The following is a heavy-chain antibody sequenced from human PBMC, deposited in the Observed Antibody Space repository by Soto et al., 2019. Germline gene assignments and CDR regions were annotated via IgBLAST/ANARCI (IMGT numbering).Heavy chain of an antibody. J-gene: IGHJ6*02. V-gene: IGHV3-21*01. Sequence: GGSLRLSCAASGFTFDDYAMHWVRQAPGKGLEWVSSISSSSSYIYYADSVKGRFTISRDNAKNSLYLQMNSLRAEDTAVYYCARASGELQLYYYYGMDVWGQGTTVTVSS. CDR2: ISSSSSYI. CDR3: ARASGELQLYYYYGMDV. CDR1: GFTFDDYA. D-gene: IGHD1-7*01.